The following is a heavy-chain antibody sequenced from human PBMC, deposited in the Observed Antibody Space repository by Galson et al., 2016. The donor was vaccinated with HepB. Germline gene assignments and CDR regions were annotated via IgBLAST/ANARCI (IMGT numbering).Heavy chain of an antibody. CDR2: IFYSGST. CDR1: SDSLSSGDYY. D-gene: IGHD6-19*01. J-gene: IGHJ4*02. CDR3: ARWSEEQWLGAFDY. V-gene: IGHV4-31*03. Sequence: TLSLTCTVSSDSLSSGDYYWSWIRQHPGKGLEWIGYIFYSGSTFYNPSLKSRVTISVDTSKSQFSLRMNSVTAADTAVYYCARWSEEQWLGAFDYWGRGTLVTVSS.